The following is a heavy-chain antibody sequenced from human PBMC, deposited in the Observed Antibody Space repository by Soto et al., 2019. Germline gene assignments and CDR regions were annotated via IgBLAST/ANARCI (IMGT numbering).Heavy chain of an antibody. V-gene: IGHV3-74*01. CDR1: GFTFSSDW. D-gene: IGHD2-15*01. Sequence: EVPLVESGGGLVQPGGSLRLSCAVSGFTFSSDWMHCVRQAPGKGLVWVSRINSDGSSTSYADSVKGRFTISRDNAENTLYLQMNSLRAEDTAVYYCASTVVTGYWGQGTLVTVSS. CDR2: INSDGSST. CDR3: ASTVVTGY. J-gene: IGHJ4*02.